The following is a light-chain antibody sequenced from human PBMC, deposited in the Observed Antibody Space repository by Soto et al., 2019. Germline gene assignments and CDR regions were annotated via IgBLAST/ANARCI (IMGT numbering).Light chain of an antibody. V-gene: IGKV3-15*01. J-gene: IGKJ4*01. Sequence: EIVMTQSPATVSVSPGERATLSCRASQSVSSNLAWYQQKPGQAPRLLIYDTSTRATGIPARFSCSGSGTEFTLTIGSLQSEDFAVYYCQQYHNWLCFGGGTKVEIK. CDR2: DTS. CDR3: QQYHNWLC. CDR1: QSVSSN.